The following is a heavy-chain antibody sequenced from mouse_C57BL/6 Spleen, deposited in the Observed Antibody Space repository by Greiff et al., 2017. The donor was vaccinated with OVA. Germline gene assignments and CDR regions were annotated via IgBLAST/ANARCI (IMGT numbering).Heavy chain of an antibody. CDR3: TRSTAQAWFAY. V-gene: IGHV1-15*01. D-gene: IGHD3-2*02. J-gene: IGHJ3*01. Sequence: QVQLKQSGAELVRPGASVTLSCKASGYTFTDYEMHWVKQTPVHGLEWIGAIDPETGGTAYNQKVKGKAILTADKSSSTAYMELRSLTSEDSAVYYCTRSTAQAWFAYWGQGTLVTVSA. CDR2: IDPETGGT. CDR1: GYTFTDYE.